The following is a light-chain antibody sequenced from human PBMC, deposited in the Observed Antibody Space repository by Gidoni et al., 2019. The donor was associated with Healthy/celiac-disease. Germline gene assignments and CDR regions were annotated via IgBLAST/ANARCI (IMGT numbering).Light chain of an antibody. CDR3: QAWDSSTAV. CDR2: QDS. V-gene: IGLV3-1*01. Sequence: SSALPRPPSVSVPPGQTASSTCSGDKLGDKYACWYQQKPGQSPVLVIYQDSKRPSVIPERFSGSNSGNTATLTISGTQAMDEADYYCQAWDSSTAVFGGGTKLTVL. J-gene: IGLJ2*01. CDR1: KLGDKY.